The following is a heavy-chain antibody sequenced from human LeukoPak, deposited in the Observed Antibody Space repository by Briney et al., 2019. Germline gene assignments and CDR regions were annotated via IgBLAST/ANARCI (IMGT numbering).Heavy chain of an antibody. Sequence: SETLSLTCTVSGDSIGSGSSYWSWIRQPAGKALEWIGRVYTSGSTNYNPSLKSRVTISVDTSKNQFSLKLSSVTAADTAVYYCVRGRYSSGWFKDKNWFDPWGQGIPVTVSS. D-gene: IGHD6-19*01. CDR1: GDSIGSGSSY. J-gene: IGHJ5*02. V-gene: IGHV4-61*02. CDR3: VRGRYSSGWFKDKNWFDP. CDR2: VYTSGST.